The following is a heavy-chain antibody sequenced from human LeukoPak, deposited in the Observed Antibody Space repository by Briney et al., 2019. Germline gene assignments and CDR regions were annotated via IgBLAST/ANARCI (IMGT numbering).Heavy chain of an antibody. Sequence: GGSLRLSCAASGFTFSSFPIHWVRQAPGKGLEWVVLISYDGSNKYYADSVKGRFTISRDNSKNTLYLQMNSLRAEDTAVYYCARDGYNYYFDYWGQGTLVTVSS. CDR3: ARDGYNYYFDY. J-gene: IGHJ4*02. V-gene: IGHV3-30-3*01. CDR1: GFTFSSFP. D-gene: IGHD5-24*01. CDR2: ISYDGSNK.